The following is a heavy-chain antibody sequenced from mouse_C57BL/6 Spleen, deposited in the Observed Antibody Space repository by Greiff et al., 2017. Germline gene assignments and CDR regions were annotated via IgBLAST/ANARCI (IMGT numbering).Heavy chain of an antibody. D-gene: IGHD2-2*01. CDR3: VRGRGYDYYYAMDY. J-gene: IGHJ4*01. Sequence: EVQLVESGGGLVQPKGSLKLSCAASGFTFNTYAMHWVRQAPGKGLEWVARIRSKSSNYATYYADSVKDRFTISRDDSQSMLYLQMNNLKTEDTAMYYCVRGRGYDYYYAMDYWGQGTSVTVSS. CDR1: GFTFNTYA. CDR2: IRSKSSNYAT. V-gene: IGHV10-3*01.